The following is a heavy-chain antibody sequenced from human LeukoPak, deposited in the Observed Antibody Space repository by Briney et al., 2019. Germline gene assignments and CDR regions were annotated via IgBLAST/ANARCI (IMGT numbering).Heavy chain of an antibody. V-gene: IGHV1-2*02. CDR3: ARDGYSGSYRPFDY. Sequence: AASVKVSCKASGYTFTGYFLHWVRQAPGQGLEWMGWINPNSGDTTYAQRFQGRVTLTRDTSISTAYMELSSLKSDDTAVYYCARDGYSGSYRPFDYWGQGTLVTVSS. J-gene: IGHJ4*02. D-gene: IGHD1-26*01. CDR2: INPNSGDT. CDR1: GYTFTGYF.